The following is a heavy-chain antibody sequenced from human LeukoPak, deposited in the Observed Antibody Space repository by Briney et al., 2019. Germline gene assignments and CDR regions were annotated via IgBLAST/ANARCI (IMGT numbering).Heavy chain of an antibody. V-gene: IGHV3-15*07. D-gene: IGHD3-22*01. CDR1: GFTFSNAW. CDR2: IKSKTDGGTT. Sequence: PGGSLRLSCAASGFTFSNAWMNWVRQAPGKGLEWVGRIKSKTDGGTTDYAAPVKGRFTTSRDDSKNTLYLQMNSLKTEDTAVYYCTTDPTYYYDSSGYYSPSPFDYWGQGTLVTVSS. J-gene: IGHJ4*02. CDR3: TTDPTYYYDSSGYYSPSPFDY.